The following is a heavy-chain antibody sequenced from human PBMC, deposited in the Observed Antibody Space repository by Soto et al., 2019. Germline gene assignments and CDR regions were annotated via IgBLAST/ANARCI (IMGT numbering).Heavy chain of an antibody. CDR1: GFSFSSYA. Sequence: PGGSLRLSCVASGFSFSSYAMSWVRQAPGKGLEWVSVISGRDGSTYYADSVKGRFTISRDNSKNTLYLQMISLRAEDTAVYYCARDRERDAWYEDYWGQGTLVTVSS. J-gene: IGHJ4*02. CDR3: ARDRERDAWYEDY. CDR2: ISGRDGST. D-gene: IGHD6-13*01. V-gene: IGHV3-23*01.